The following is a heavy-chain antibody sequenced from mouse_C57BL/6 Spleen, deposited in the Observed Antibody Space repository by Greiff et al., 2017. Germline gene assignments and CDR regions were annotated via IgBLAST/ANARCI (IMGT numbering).Heavy chain of an antibody. CDR1: GYAFTNYL. CDR2: INPGSGGT. Sequence: QVQLQQSGAELVRPGTSVTVSCKASGYAFTNYLIEWVKQRPGQGLEWIGVINPGSGGTNYNEKFKGKATLTADKSSSTAYMQLSSLTSEDSAVYFCARDYNAMDYWGQGTSVTVSS. CDR3: ARDYNAMDY. D-gene: IGHD2-12*01. V-gene: IGHV1-54*01. J-gene: IGHJ4*01.